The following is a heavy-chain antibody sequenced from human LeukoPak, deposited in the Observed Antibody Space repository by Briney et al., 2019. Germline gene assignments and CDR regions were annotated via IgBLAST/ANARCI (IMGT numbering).Heavy chain of an antibody. D-gene: IGHD3-22*01. Sequence: PSETLSLTCAVSGYSISSGYYWGWIRQPPGKGLEWIGSIYHSGSTYYNPSLKSRVTISVDTSKNQFSLKLSSVTAADTAVYYCARYPTANLFRVAGYFNWFDPWGQGTLVTVSS. CDR3: ARYPTANLFRVAGYFNWFDP. J-gene: IGHJ5*02. CDR1: GYSISSGYY. V-gene: IGHV4-38-2*01. CDR2: IYHSGST.